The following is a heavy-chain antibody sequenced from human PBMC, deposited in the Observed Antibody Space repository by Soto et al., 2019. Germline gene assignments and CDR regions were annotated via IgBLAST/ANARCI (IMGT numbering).Heavy chain of an antibody. CDR3: ARDQLAFDY. D-gene: IGHD6-13*01. CDR2: ISSSGSTI. J-gene: IGHJ4*02. Sequence: PGGPRGLSFPASGFPFRDTYWSWIRQAPGKGLEWVSYISSSGSTIYYADSVKGRFTISRDNAKNSLYLQMNSLRAEDTAVYYCARDQLAFDYWGQGTLVTVSS. CDR1: GFPFRDTY. V-gene: IGHV3-11*01.